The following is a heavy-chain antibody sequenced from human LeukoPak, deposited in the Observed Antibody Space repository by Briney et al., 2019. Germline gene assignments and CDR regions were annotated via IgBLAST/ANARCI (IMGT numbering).Heavy chain of an antibody. CDR2: IIPIFGTA. J-gene: IGHJ4*02. CDR1: GGTFSSYA. CDR3: ANTGYSSRRYFDY. Sequence: ASVKVSSKASGGTFSSYAISWVRQAPGQGLEWMGGIIPIFGTASYAQKFQGRVTITADESTSTAYMELSSLRSEDTAIYYCANTGYSSRRYFDYWGQGTLVTVSS. V-gene: IGHV1-69*13. D-gene: IGHD6-13*01.